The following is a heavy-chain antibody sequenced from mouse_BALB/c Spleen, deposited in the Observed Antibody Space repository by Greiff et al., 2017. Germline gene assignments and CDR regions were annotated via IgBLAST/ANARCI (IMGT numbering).Heavy chain of an antibody. CDR2: IDPETGGT. Sequence: VKLVESGAELVRPGASVPLSCKASGYTFTDYEMHWVKQTPVHGLEWIGAIDPETGGTAYNQKFKGKATLTADKSSSTAYMELRSLTSEDSAVYYCTRWSGRAYWGQGTLVTVSA. V-gene: IGHV1-15*01. CDR1: GYTFTDYE. J-gene: IGHJ3*01. D-gene: IGHD4-1*01. CDR3: TRWSGRAY.